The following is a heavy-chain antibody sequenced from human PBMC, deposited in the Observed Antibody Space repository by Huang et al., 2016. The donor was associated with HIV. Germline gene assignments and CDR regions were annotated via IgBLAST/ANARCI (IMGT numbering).Heavy chain of an antibody. J-gene: IGHJ4*02. CDR3: AMSLRYQYDSRSYWGRYFDY. D-gene: IGHD3-16*01. CDR2: IIPLLRAQ. Sequence: QVQLEQSGPAVRKPGSSVKVSCQASGGSFSDQIISWVRQAPGQRFEWMGDIIPLLRAQAYAQEFKGRVTMTADESTATIYMELNSLTSEDTAIYYCAMSLRYQYDSRSYWGRYFDYWGQGTLVTVSS. V-gene: IGHV1-69*01. CDR1: GGSFSDQI.